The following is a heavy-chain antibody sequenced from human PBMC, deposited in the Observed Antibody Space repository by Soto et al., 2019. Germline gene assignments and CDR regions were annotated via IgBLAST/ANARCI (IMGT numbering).Heavy chain of an antibody. CDR2: INHSGST. CDR3: ARGPRSYYGSGSYYY. D-gene: IGHD3-10*01. V-gene: IGHV4-34*01. J-gene: IGHJ4*02. Sequence: QVQLQQWGAGLLKPSETLSLTCAVYGGSFSGYYWSWIRQPPGKGLEWIGEINHSGSTNYNPSLKSRVTISVDTSKNQFSLKLSSVTAADTAVYYCARGPRSYYGSGSYYYWGQGTLVTVSS. CDR1: GGSFSGYY.